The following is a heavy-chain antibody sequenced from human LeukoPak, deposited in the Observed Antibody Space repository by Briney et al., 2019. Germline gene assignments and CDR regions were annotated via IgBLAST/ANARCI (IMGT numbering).Heavy chain of an antibody. CDR3: APSP. J-gene: IGHJ5*02. CDR2: INTDRSVK. V-gene: IGHV3-7*01. Sequence: GGSLRLSCAASGFTFSDYEMNWARQAPGKGLEWVANINTDRSVKYYGNSVNGRFTISRDNAKNSVYLQMNSLRVEDTAIYYCAPSPWGQGTLVTVSS. CDR1: GFTFSDYE.